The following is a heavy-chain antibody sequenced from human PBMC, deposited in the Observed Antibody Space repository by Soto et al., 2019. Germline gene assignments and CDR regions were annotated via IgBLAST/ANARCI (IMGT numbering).Heavy chain of an antibody. CDR2: ISGSGGST. J-gene: IGHJ6*02. CDR1: GFTFSSYA. V-gene: IGHV3-23*01. CDR3: ATGRGANFYYGMDV. D-gene: IGHD1-26*01. Sequence: EVQLLESGGGLVQPGGSLRLSCAASGFTFSSYAMSWVRQAPGKGLEWVSAISGSGGSTYYAASVKGRFTISRDNSKNTLYLQINSLTAEDTAVYDCATGRGANFYYGMDVWGQGTTVTVSS.